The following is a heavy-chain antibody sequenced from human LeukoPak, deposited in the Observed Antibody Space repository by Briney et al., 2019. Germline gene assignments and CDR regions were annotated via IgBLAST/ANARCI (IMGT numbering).Heavy chain of an antibody. Sequence: SETLSLTCTVSGGSISSSSYYWGWIRQPPGKGLEWIGSIYYSGSTYYNPSLKSRVTISVDTSKNQFSLKLSSVTAADTAVYYCARLGYDSSGLFDIWGQGTMVTVSS. CDR3: ARLGYDSSGLFDI. CDR1: GGSISSSSYY. J-gene: IGHJ3*02. CDR2: IYYSGST. V-gene: IGHV4-39*07. D-gene: IGHD3-22*01.